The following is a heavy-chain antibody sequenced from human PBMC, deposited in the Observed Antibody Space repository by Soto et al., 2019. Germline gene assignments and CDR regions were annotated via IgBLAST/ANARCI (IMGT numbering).Heavy chain of an antibody. CDR1: GLTFSCYA. V-gene: IGHV3-23*01. Sequence: GSLTLFCAASGLTFSCYAMSWVRQAQGKGLEWVSAISGSGGSTYYADSVKGRFTISRDNFKNTLYLQMNSLRAEDTAVYYCAKAACSGGSCSNWFDPWGQGTLVTVSS. D-gene: IGHD2-15*01. J-gene: IGHJ5*02. CDR2: ISGSGGST. CDR3: AKAACSGGSCSNWFDP.